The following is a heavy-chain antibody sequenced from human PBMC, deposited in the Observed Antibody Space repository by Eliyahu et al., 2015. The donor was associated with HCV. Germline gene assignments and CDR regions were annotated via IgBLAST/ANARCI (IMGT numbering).Heavy chain of an antibody. J-gene: IGHJ6*02. D-gene: IGHD3-10*01. Sequence: QVQLVQSGAEVKKPGSSVKVSCKASGGTFSSYAXSWVRQAPGQGLEWMGGIVPIFGTANYAQKFQGRVTITADESTSTAYMELSSLRSEDTAVYYCARPYGSGSYYNYYYYGMDVWGQGTTVTVSS. V-gene: IGHV1-69*01. CDR2: IVPIFGTA. CDR1: GGTFSSYA. CDR3: ARPYGSGSYYNYYYYGMDV.